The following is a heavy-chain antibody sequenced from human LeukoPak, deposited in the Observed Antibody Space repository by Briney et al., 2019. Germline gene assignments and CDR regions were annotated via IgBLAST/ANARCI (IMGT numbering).Heavy chain of an antibody. CDR3: ARGPGGGATSGYFQH. Sequence: GGSLRLSCAASGFSFSSYGMHWVRQAPGKGLEWVSVIYSGGSTYYADSVKGRFTISRDNSKNTLYLQMSNLRVEDTAVYYCARGPGGGATSGYFQHWGQGTLVTVSS. D-gene: IGHD1-26*01. CDR1: GFSFSSYG. J-gene: IGHJ1*01. V-gene: IGHV3-NL1*01. CDR2: IYSGGST.